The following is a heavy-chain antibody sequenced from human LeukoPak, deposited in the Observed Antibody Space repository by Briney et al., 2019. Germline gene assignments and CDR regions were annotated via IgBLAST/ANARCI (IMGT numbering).Heavy chain of an antibody. D-gene: IGHD6-6*01. CDR3: AREYSSSSGRSFDY. Sequence: GGSLRLSCAASAFTFSGYSMNWVRQAPGKGLEWASYISPSATTIYYADSVKGRFTISRDNAKNSLYLQVTSLRAEDTAVYYCAREYSSSSGRSFDYWGQGTLVTASS. CDR1: AFTFSGYS. CDR2: ISPSATTI. V-gene: IGHV3-48*01. J-gene: IGHJ4*02.